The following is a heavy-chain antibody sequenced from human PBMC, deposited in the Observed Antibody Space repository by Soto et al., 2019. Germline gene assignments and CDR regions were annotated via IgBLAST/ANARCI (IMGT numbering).Heavy chain of an antibody. V-gene: IGHV1-2*02. Sequence: ASVKVSCKASGYTFTSYPMHWVRQAPGQGLEWMGWINPNSGGTNYAQKFQGRVTMTRDTSISTAYMEVGRLRSDDTAVYYCAKDRGTSIDVHRYFHYYGMDVWGQGTTVTVSS. D-gene: IGHD2-2*01. CDR2: INPNSGGT. CDR1: GYTFTSYP. J-gene: IGHJ6*02. CDR3: AKDRGTSIDVHRYFHYYGMDV.